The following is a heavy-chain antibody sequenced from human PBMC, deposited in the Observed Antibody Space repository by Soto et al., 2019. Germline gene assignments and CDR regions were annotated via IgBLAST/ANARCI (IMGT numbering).Heavy chain of an antibody. CDR2: IYYSGST. D-gene: IGHD1-26*01. CDR1: GGSISSGGYY. Sequence: QVQLQESGPGLVKPSQTLSLTCTVSGGSISSGGYYWSWIRQHPGKGLEWIGYIYYSGSTYYNPSLNSRVTISVDPSKNQFSLKLSSVTAADTAVYYCARDLSGSYFPYFQHWGQCTLVTVSS. CDR3: ARDLSGSYFPYFQH. J-gene: IGHJ1*01. V-gene: IGHV4-31*03.